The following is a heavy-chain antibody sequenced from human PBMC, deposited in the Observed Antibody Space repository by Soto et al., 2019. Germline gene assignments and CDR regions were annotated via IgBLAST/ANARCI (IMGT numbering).Heavy chain of an antibody. Sequence: QVQLVQSGAEVKKPGSSVKVSCKASGGTFSSYTISWVRQAPGQGLEWMGRIIPILGIANYAQKFQGRVTITADKSKSTADMELRSLRSDDTAVYYCARDPQYSTSSQVFDSWGQGTLVTVSS. J-gene: IGHJ4*02. V-gene: IGHV1-69*02. CDR3: ARDPQYSTSSQVFDS. D-gene: IGHD6-6*01. CDR2: IIPILGIA. CDR1: GGTFSSYT.